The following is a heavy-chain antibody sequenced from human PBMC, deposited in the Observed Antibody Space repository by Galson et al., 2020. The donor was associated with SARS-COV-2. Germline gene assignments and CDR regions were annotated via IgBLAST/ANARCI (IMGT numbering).Heavy chain of an antibody. J-gene: IGHJ6*02. Sequence: TQTLSLTCAVYVGSFSGFSWSWVRQSPGKGLEWIGEINHSGSANYNPSLKSRVTISVDTSKNQFSLKLTSVTAAETGVYFCARGRIGVVPAPILGLGPYYEYYAMDVWGQGPTITVSS. V-gene: IGHV4-34*01. CDR3: ARGRIGVVPAPILGLGPYYEYYAMDV. D-gene: IGHD2-2*01. CDR1: VGSFSGFS. CDR2: INHSGSA.